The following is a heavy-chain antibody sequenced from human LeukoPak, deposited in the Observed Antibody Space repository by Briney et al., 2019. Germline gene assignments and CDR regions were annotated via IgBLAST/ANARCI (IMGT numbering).Heavy chain of an antibody. Sequence: SETLSLTCAVYGGSFSGYYWSWIRQPPGKGLEWIGEINHSGSTNYNPSLKSRVTISVDTSKNQFSLKLSSVTAADTAVYYCAREPPKYYYGSGSYYNDYWGQGTLVTVSS. CDR2: INHSGST. D-gene: IGHD3-10*01. J-gene: IGHJ4*02. CDR3: AREPPKYYYGSGSYYNDY. CDR1: GGSFSGYY. V-gene: IGHV4-34*01.